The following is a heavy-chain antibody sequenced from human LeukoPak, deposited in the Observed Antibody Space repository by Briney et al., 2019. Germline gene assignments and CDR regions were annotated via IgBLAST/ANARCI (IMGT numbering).Heavy chain of an antibody. CDR2: MNPNSGNT. CDR3: AKNAPNTGKFDI. CDR1: GYTFTSYD. J-gene: IGHJ3*02. D-gene: IGHD1-14*01. Sequence: GASVKVSCKASGYTFTSYDINWVRQATGQGLEWLGWMNPNSGNTGYAQNFQGRVTMTRNTSISTAYMELSSLRSEDTAVYYCAKNAPNTGKFDIWGQGTMVTVSS. V-gene: IGHV1-8*01.